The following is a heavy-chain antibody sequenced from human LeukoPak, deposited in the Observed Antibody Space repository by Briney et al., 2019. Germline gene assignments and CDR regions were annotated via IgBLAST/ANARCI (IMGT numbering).Heavy chain of an antibody. V-gene: IGHV4-4*07. CDR2: IYTSGST. Sequence: PSETLSLTCTVSGGSISSYYWSWIRQPAGKGLEWIGRIYTSGSTNYNPSLKSRVTMSVDTSKNQFSLKLSSVTAADTAVYYCARELPGIYSGYSYNWFDPWGQGTLVTVSS. CDR1: GGSISSYY. D-gene: IGHD5-12*01. CDR3: ARELPGIYSGYSYNWFDP. J-gene: IGHJ5*02.